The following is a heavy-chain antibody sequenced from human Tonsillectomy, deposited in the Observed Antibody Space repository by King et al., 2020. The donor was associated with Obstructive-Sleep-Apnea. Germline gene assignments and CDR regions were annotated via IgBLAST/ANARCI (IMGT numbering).Heavy chain of an antibody. V-gene: IGHV3-23*04. J-gene: IGHJ4*02. CDR3: AKEPGHLFWSGYPYFDY. CDR1: GFTFRSYA. CDR2: NSGSGGST. D-gene: IGHD3-3*01. Sequence: VQLVESGGGLVQPGGSLRLSCAASGFTFRSYAMSWVRQAPGKGLEWVSANSGSGGSTYYANSVKGRFTISRDNSKNTLYLQMNSLRAEDTAVYYCAKEPGHLFWSGYPYFDYWGQGTLVTVSS.